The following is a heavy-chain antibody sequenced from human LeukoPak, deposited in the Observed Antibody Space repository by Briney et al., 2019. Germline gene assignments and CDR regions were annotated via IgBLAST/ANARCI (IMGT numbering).Heavy chain of an antibody. V-gene: IGHV3-15*01. Sequence: PGGSLRLSCAASGFTFSSYAMSWVRKAPGKGLEWVGRIKSKTDGGTTDYAAPVKGRFTISRDDSKNTLYLQMNSLKNEDTAVYYCTTDHDGHWFDSWGQGTLLTVSS. CDR1: GFTFSSYA. J-gene: IGHJ5*01. CDR3: TTDHDGHWFDS. CDR2: IKSKTDGGTT.